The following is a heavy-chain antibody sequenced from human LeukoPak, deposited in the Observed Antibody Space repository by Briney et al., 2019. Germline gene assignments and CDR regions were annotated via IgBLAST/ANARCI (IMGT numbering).Heavy chain of an antibody. Sequence: RPGGSLRLSCAASGFIFSSYAMSWVRQAPGKGLEWVSALSGSSGNTYYADSVKGRFTISRDNSKNTLYLQMSSLRAEDTAVYYCVKALGYCSGGSCLAFDIWGQGTMVTVSS. J-gene: IGHJ3*02. CDR3: VKALGYCSGGSCLAFDI. CDR1: GFIFSSYA. D-gene: IGHD2-15*01. CDR2: LSGSSGNT. V-gene: IGHV3-23*01.